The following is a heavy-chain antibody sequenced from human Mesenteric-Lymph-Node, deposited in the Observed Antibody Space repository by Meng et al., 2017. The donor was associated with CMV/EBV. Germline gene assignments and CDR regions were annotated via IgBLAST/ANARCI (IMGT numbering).Heavy chain of an antibody. CDR2: IKQDGSEK. D-gene: IGHD2-2*01. CDR1: GFTFSSYW. V-gene: IGHV3-7*01. J-gene: IGHJ4*02. Sequence: GGSLRLSCAASGFTFSSYWMSWVRQAPGKGLEWVANIKQDGSEKYYVDSVKGRFTISRDNAKNSLYLQMNSLRAEDTAVYYCARSFSHSDEGYCSSTNCFDYWGQGSLVTVSS. CDR3: ARSFSHSDEGYCSSTNCFDY.